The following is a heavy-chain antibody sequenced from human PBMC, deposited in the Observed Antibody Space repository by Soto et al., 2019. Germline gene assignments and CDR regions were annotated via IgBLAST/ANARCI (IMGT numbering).Heavy chain of an antibody. CDR1: GGIFSSNA. Sequence: QVQLVQSGAEVKKPGSSVKVSCQASGGIFSSNAISWVRQAPGQGLEWMGGILPIFDTTHYAQKLQGRVTITADESKRPGYMELHSLKSEDTALYYCATGGRGYSSAPRFYFEYWGQGTLVTVSS. CDR3: ATGGRGYSSAPRFYFEY. V-gene: IGHV1-69*01. D-gene: IGHD5-18*01. CDR2: ILPIFDTT. J-gene: IGHJ4*02.